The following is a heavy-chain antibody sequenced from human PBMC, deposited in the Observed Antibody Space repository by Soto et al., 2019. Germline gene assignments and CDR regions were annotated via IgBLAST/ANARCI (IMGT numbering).Heavy chain of an antibody. D-gene: IGHD6-6*01. CDR2: IYWDDDK. V-gene: IGHV2-5*02. J-gene: IGHJ4*02. Sequence: QITLKESGPTLVKPTQTLTLTCTFSGFSLSTSGVGVGWIRQPPGKALEWLALIYWDDDKRYSPSLKSRLTIPKDTPKNQGVRTRTSMDPVDTATYYCAHSIIFEYSSSSGVAYYFDYWGQGTLVTVSS. CDR3: AHSIIFEYSSSSGVAYYFDY. CDR1: GFSLSTSGVG.